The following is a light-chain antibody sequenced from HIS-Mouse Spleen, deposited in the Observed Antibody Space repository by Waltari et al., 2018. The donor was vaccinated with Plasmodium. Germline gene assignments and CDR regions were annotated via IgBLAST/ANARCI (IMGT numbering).Light chain of an antibody. CDR1: QSVSSN. CDR2: GAS. V-gene: IGKV3-15*01. CDR3: QQYNNWPPYT. J-gene: IGKJ2*01. Sequence: EIVMTQSPATLSVSPGERATLSCRASQSVSSNLAWYQQKPGQAPRLLIYGASTSATGIPARFSGRWSGTEFTLTISSMQSEDFAVYDCQQYNNWPPYTFGQGTKLEIK.